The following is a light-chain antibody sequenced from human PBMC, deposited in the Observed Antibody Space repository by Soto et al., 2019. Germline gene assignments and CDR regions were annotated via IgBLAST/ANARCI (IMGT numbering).Light chain of an antibody. CDR1: QSIRSPF. CDR2: GAS. Sequence: EIVLTQSPATLSLSPGERATLSCRASQSIRSPFLAWYQQKPDQAPRLFIHGASSRATGIPDRFSGSGSGTDFTLTISRLEPEDFAVYYCGSDEWTFGQGTKVE. CDR3: GSDEWT. V-gene: IGKV3-20*01. J-gene: IGKJ1*01.